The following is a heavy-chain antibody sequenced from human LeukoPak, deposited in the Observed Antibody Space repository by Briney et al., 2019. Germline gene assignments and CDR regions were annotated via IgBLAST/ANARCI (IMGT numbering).Heavy chain of an antibody. CDR2: IYTTGST. Sequence: SQTLSLTCTVSGASLSSGSYYWGWIRQPAGKGLEWIGRIYTTGSTSYNPSLKSRVTVSIDTSKNQFSLELSSVTAADTAVYYCARGLLVERLAFDIWGQGTMVIVSS. CDR1: GASLSSGSYY. D-gene: IGHD1-1*01. V-gene: IGHV4-61*02. CDR3: ARGLLVERLAFDI. J-gene: IGHJ3*02.